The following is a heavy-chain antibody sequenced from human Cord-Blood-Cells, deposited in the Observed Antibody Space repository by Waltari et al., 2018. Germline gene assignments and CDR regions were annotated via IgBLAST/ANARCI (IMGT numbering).Heavy chain of an antibody. J-gene: IGHJ5*02. CDR3: AGDSRPAGGNNWFDP. Sequence: QVQLVQSGAEVKKPGSSVKVSCKASGGTFSSYAISWVRQAPGQGLEWMGGIIPILGTANYAQKFKGRGTITADESTSTAYMELSSLRSEDTAVYYCAGDSRPAGGNNWFDPWGQGTLVTVSS. CDR2: IIPILGTA. V-gene: IGHV1-69*12. CDR1: GGTFSSYA. D-gene: IGHD2-15*01.